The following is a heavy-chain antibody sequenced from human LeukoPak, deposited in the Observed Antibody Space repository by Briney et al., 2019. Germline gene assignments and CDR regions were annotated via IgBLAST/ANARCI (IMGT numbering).Heavy chain of an antibody. CDR1: GYTFIGYY. CDR3: ASGVYYGSGSYSDF. CDR2: ISPNSGDT. Sequence: ASMKVSCKASGYTFIGYYMRWVRQAPGQGLEWMGWISPNSGDTNYSQKFQDRVTITRDTSITTTYMELSRLRSDDTAVYYCASGVYYGSGSYSDFWGQGTLVTVSS. V-gene: IGHV1-2*02. D-gene: IGHD3-10*01. J-gene: IGHJ4*02.